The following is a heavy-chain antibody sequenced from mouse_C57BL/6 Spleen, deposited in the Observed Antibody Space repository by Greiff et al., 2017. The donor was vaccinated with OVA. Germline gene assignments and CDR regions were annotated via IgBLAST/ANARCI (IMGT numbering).Heavy chain of an antibody. CDR3: ARDYYYGSSYYFDY. Sequence: EVQLVESEGGLVQPGSSMKLSCTASGFTFSDYYMAWVRQVPEKGLEWVANINYDGSSTYYLDSLKSRFIISRDNAKNILYLQMSSLKSEDTATYYCARDYYYGSSYYFDYWGQGTTLTVSS. D-gene: IGHD1-1*01. V-gene: IGHV5-16*01. CDR2: INYDGSST. J-gene: IGHJ2*01. CDR1: GFTFSDYY.